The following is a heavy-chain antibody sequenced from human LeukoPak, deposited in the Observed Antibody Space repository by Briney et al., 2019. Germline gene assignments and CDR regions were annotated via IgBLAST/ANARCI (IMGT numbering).Heavy chain of an antibody. J-gene: IGHJ6*02. CDR1: GYTFTSYG. CDR3: AREVTMVRGVITFYHYNGMDV. CDR2: ISAYNGNT. D-gene: IGHD3-10*01. Sequence: ASVKVSCKASGYTFTSYGISWVRQAPGQGLEWMGWISAYNGNTNYAQKLQGRVTMTTDTSTSTAYMELRSLRSDDTAVYYCAREVTMVRGVITFYHYNGMDVWGQGTAVTVSS. V-gene: IGHV1-18*01.